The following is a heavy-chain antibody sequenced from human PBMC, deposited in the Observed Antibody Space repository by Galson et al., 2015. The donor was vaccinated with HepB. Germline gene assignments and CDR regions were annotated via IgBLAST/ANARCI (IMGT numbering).Heavy chain of an antibody. V-gene: IGHV4-59*01. CDR3: ARDGGITMDV. CDR1: GGSISSYY. J-gene: IGHJ6*02. Sequence: SETLSLTCTVSGGSISSYYWSWIRQPPGKGLEWIGYIYYSGSTNYNPSLKSRVTISVDTSKNQFSLKLSSVTAADTAVYYCARDGGITMDVWGQGTTVTVSS. D-gene: IGHD3-10*01. CDR2: IYYSGST.